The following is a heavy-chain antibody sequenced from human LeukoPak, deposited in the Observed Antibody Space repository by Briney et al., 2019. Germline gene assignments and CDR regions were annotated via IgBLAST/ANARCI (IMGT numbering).Heavy chain of an antibody. CDR3: ARHSSGWSFDY. Sequence: GGSMSLSCAASGFTFSSYAMSWIRQAAGKGLEWLSYIISRGTTIFYADSVKGRLTSSRDNAKNSLHLQMNSLRAEDTAVYYCARHSSGWSFDYWGQGTLVTVSS. V-gene: IGHV3-11*04. D-gene: IGHD3-22*01. CDR1: GFTFSSYA. CDR2: IISRGTTI. J-gene: IGHJ4*02.